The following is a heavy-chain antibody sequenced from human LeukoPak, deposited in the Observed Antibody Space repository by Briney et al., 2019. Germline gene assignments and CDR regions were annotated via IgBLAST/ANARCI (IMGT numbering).Heavy chain of an antibody. Sequence: GGSLRLSCAASGFTVSSNYMSWVRQAPGKGLEWVSVIYSGGSTYYADSVKGRFTISRDSSKNTLYLQMNSLRAEDTAVYYCLTRSTDYWGQGTLVTVSS. CDR3: LTRSTDY. V-gene: IGHV3-53*01. J-gene: IGHJ4*02. CDR1: GFTVSSNY. D-gene: IGHD3-9*01. CDR2: IYSGGST.